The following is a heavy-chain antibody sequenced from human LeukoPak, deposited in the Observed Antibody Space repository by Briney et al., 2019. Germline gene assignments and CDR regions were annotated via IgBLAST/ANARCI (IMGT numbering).Heavy chain of an antibody. CDR3: ASEGYSYGGQYNDY. CDR1: GFTFSSYA. Sequence: GGSLRLSCAASGFTFSSYAMHWVRQVPGKGLEWVAVISYDGSNKYYADSVKGRFTISRDNSKNTLYLQMNSLRAEDTAVYYCASEGYSYGGQYNDYWGQGTLVTVSS. V-gene: IGHV3-30*04. CDR2: ISYDGSNK. D-gene: IGHD5-18*01. J-gene: IGHJ4*02.